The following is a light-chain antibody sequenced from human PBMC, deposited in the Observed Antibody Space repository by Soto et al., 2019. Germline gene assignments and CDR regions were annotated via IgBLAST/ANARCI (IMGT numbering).Light chain of an antibody. V-gene: IGKV3-11*01. CDR1: QSINIY. CDR3: QQRYCGHLT. CDR2: DAS. J-gene: IGKJ4*01. Sequence: EIVLTQSPAALSLSPGGRATLSCRVSQSINIYLAWYQQKLGQAPRLLIYDASIRATGIPARFSGSGSGTDFTLNISSLEPEDFGVYYCQQRYCGHLTCGGGTKVEIK.